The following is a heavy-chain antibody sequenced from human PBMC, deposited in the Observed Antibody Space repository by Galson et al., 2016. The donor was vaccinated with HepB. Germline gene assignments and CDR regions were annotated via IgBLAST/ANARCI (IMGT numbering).Heavy chain of an antibody. CDR1: GYTFPKYW. CDR2: IYPDDSDT. J-gene: IGHJ4*02. D-gene: IGHD2-2*01. CDR3: ARSRSSSYSSFEY. Sequence: QSGAEVKKPGESLKISCQASGYTFPKYWIAWVRQMPGKGPESMGIIYPDDSDTRYSPSFQDQVTISADKSTSTAYLQWSSLKASDTAMYYCARSRSSSYSSFEYWGQGSLVSVSS. V-gene: IGHV5-51*01.